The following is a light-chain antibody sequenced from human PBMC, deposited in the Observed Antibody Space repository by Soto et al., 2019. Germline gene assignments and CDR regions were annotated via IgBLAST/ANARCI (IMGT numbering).Light chain of an antibody. CDR1: QTIDSTY. CDR2: DAN. CDR3: QQYGTSPLT. V-gene: IGKV3D-20*01. Sequence: EIVLTQSPDTLSVSPGQRATLSCRASQTIDSTYVAWYQQKPGLPPRLLIYDANNRATGIPDRFGASGAGADFTLTISPLEPEDFAVYYCQQYGTSPLTFGGGTKVEIK. J-gene: IGKJ4*01.